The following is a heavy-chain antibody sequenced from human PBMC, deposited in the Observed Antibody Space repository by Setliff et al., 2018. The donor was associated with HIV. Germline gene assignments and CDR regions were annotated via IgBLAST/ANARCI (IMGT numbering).Heavy chain of an antibody. V-gene: IGHV4-4*07. Sequence: SETLSLTCTLSGGSFGVYRWSWIRQSAGRCLEWIGRIDSSGTTAYKPALKGRVAISVETSRNQFSLRVTSVTAADTAVYFCARDRHSSGLGSYGPWGPGILVTVSS. CDR2: IDSSGTT. J-gene: IGHJ5*02. CDR1: GGSFGVYR. D-gene: IGHD3-10*01. CDR3: ARDRHSSGLGSYGP.